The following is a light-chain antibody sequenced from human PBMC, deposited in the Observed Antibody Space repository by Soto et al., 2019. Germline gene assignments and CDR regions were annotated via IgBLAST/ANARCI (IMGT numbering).Light chain of an antibody. J-gene: IGKJ1*01. CDR1: QSVSNN. CDR2: GAS. Sequence: EIVMTQSPATLSVSPGERATLSCRASQSVSNNLAWYQQKPGQAPRLLIYGASTRATGIPARFSGSGSGTEFTLTISSLQPDDFATYYCQQYNSYWTFGQGTKVDIK. V-gene: IGKV3-15*01. CDR3: QQYNSYWT.